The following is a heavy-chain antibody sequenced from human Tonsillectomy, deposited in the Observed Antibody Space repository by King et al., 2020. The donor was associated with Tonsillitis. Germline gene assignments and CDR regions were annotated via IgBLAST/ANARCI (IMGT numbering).Heavy chain of an antibody. CDR3: ARILVRATGGEYYYYGMDV. CDR2: IYSGGTT. V-gene: IGHV3-53*01. Sequence: VQLVESGGGLIQPGGSLRLSCAASGFTVSSNYMSWVRQAPGKGLEWVSIIYSGGTTYYADSVKGRFTISRDNSKNTLYLQINSLRADDTAVYYCARILVRATGGEYYYYGMDVWGQGTTVTVSS. CDR1: GFTVSSNY. J-gene: IGHJ6*02. D-gene: IGHD1-26*01.